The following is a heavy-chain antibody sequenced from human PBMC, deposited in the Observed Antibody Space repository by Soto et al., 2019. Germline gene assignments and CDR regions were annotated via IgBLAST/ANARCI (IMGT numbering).Heavy chain of an antibody. CDR1: GYTFSGYN. Sequence: VASVKVSWKASGYTFSGYNMHWVRQAPGQGLEWMGWINPNSGGTNYAQKFRGRVTMARDTSISTAYMELSRLRSDDTAVYYCAREAVRHIVRGVLGYWGQGTLVTVSS. V-gene: IGHV1-2*02. CDR3: AREAVRHIVRGVLGY. CDR2: INPNSGGT. J-gene: IGHJ4*02. D-gene: IGHD3-10*01.